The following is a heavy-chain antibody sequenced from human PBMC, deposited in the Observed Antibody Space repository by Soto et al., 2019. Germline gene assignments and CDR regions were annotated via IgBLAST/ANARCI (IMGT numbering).Heavy chain of an antibody. CDR1: GGTFSSYA. V-gene: IGHV1-69*13. Sequence: SVKVSCKASGGTFSSYAISWVRQAPGQGLEWMGGIIPIFGTANYAQKFQGRVTITGDESTSTAYMELSSLTSEDTAVYYCARGQQLGTWGYLDYWGLGTLVTAPQ. CDR3: ARGQQLGTWGYLDY. D-gene: IGHD6-13*01. CDR2: IIPIFGTA. J-gene: IGHJ4*02.